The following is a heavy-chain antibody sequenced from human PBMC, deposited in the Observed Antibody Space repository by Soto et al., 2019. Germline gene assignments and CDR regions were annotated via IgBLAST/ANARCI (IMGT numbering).Heavy chain of an antibody. V-gene: IGHV3-23*01. Sequence: GGSLRLSCAASGFTFSSYAMSWVRQAPGKGLEWVSAISGSGGSTYYADSVKGRFTISRDNSKNTLYLQMNSLRAEDTAVYYCAKDLRYGGKLFYYYGMDVWGQGTTGIVSS. J-gene: IGHJ6*02. CDR3: AKDLRYGGKLFYYYGMDV. D-gene: IGHD4-17*01. CDR1: GFTFSSYA. CDR2: ISGSGGST.